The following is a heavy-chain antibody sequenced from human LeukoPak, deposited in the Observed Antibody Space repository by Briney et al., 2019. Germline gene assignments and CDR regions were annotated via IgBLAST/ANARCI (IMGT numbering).Heavy chain of an antibody. D-gene: IGHD1-14*01. V-gene: IGHV1-2*02. J-gene: IGHJ6*03. Sequence: GASVKVPCKASGYTFTGYYMHWVRQAPGQGLEWMGWINPNSGDTNYAQKFQGRVTMTRDTSISTAYMELSRLRSEDTAVYYCARDKVESGILNYYYMDVWGKGTTVTISS. CDR2: INPNSGDT. CDR1: GYTFTGYY. CDR3: ARDKVESGILNYYYMDV.